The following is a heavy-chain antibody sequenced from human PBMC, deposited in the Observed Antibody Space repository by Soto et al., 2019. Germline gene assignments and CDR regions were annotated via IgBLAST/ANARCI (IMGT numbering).Heavy chain of an antibody. CDR2: ISSSSSYI. CDR3: ARDTESENSGYDYYYYGMDV. J-gene: IGHJ6*02. Sequence: PGGSLRLPCAASGFTFSSYSMNWVRQAPGKGLEWVSSISSSSSYIYYADSVKGRFTISRDNAKNSLYLQMNSLRAEDTAVYYCARDTESENSGYDYYYYGMDVWGQGTTVTVSS. CDR1: GFTFSSYS. V-gene: IGHV3-21*01. D-gene: IGHD5-12*01.